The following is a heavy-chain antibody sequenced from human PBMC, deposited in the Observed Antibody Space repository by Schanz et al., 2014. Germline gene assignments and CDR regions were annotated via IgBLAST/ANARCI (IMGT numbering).Heavy chain of an antibody. V-gene: IGHV3-11*06. Sequence: VQLVESGGGMVQPGGSLRLSCAASGFTFSDHYMDWVRQAPGKGLEWVSCITGGSTTYTYYADSVRGRFTISRDNAKSSVYLQMNSLRAEDTAVYYCARSGVDVWGQGTTVTVSS. CDR3: ARSGVDV. CDR1: GFTFSDHY. J-gene: IGHJ6*02. D-gene: IGHD3-10*01. CDR2: ITGGSTTYT.